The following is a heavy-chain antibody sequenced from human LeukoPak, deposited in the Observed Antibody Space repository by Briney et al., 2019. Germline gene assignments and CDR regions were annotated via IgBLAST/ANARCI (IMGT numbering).Heavy chain of an antibody. CDR3: ARIMVDFWSGYQPGYMDV. CDR2: ICSSGST. V-gene: IGHV4-61*02. CDR1: GGSISSGTKS. J-gene: IGHJ6*03. Sequence: PSETLSLTCAVSGGSISSGTKSWGWQRQPDGKGLEWAVRICSSGSTNYNPALKSRFPISVVTSKNQFSLKLSSVTAADTAVYYCARIMVDFWSGYQPGYMDVWGKGPTVTVSS. D-gene: IGHD3-3*01.